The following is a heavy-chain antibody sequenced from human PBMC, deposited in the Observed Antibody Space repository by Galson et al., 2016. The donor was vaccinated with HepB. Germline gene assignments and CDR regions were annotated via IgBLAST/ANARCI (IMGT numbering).Heavy chain of an antibody. CDR2: FGDGGDI. CDR1: GFIFSSYA. CDR3: AGVPSGKRLDY. V-gene: IGHV3-23*01. Sequence: SLRLSCAASGFIFSSYAMTWVRQAPGKGPEWVSTFGDGGDIYYADSVEGRFTISRDNSRNTLYLQMNSLRADDTAVYYCAGVPSGKRLDYWGQGTLVTVSS. J-gene: IGHJ4*02. D-gene: IGHD2-2*01.